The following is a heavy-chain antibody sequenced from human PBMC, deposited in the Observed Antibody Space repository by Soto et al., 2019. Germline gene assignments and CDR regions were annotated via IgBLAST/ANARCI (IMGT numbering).Heavy chain of an antibody. CDR1: GFTFSSYA. V-gene: IGHV3-30-3*01. Sequence: GGSLRLSCAPSGFTFSSYAMHWVRQAPGKGLEWVAVISYDGSNKYYADSVKGRFTISRDNSKNTLYLQMNSLRAEDTAVYYYAKACLWFGEIKYYFDYWGQGTLVSVSS. CDR2: ISYDGSNK. D-gene: IGHD3-10*01. J-gene: IGHJ4*02. CDR3: AKACLWFGEIKYYFDY.